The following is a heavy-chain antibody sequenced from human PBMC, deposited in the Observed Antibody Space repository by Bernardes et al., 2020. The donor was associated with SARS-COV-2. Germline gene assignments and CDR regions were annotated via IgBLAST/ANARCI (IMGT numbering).Heavy chain of an antibody. CDR1: GFTFSSYW. V-gene: IGHV3-74*01. CDR2: INTDGSTT. Sequence: GGSLRLSCAASGFTFSSYWMHWVRQAPGKGLVWVSRINTDGSTTNYADSVKGRFTMSRDNAKNTLYVQMNSLRAEDTAVYYCARGLRSTVPNALDFWGQGTMVTVSS. J-gene: IGHJ3*01. CDR3: ARGLRSTVPNALDF. D-gene: IGHD4-17*01.